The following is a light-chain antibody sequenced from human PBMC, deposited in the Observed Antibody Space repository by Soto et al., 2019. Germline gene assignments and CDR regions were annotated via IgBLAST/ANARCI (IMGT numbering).Light chain of an antibody. CDR1: SSDVGAYNY. Sequence: QSVLTQPPSASGSPGQSVTISCTGTSSDVGAYNYVSWYQQHPNKAPKLLIYEANKRPSGVSNRLSGSKSGNTASLTISGLQAEDEADYYCCSYATSTTYVFGSGTKVTVL. J-gene: IGLJ1*01. CDR2: EAN. V-gene: IGLV2-8*01. CDR3: CSYATSTTYV.